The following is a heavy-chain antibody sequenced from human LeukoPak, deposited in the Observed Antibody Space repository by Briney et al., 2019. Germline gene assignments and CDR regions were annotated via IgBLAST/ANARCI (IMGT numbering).Heavy chain of an antibody. CDR2: IYTSGST. CDR3: ARDYSNHGFDP. Sequence: SETLSLTCTVSGGSISSGSYYWSWIRQPAGKGLEWIGRIYTSGSTNYNPSLKSRVTISVDTSKNQFSLKLSSVTAADTAVYYCARDYSNHGFDPWGQGTLVTVSS. J-gene: IGHJ5*02. V-gene: IGHV4-61*02. CDR1: GGSISSGSYY. D-gene: IGHD4-11*01.